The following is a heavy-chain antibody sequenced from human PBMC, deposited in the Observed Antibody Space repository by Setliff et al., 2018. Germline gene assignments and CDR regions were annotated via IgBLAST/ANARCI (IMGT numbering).Heavy chain of an antibody. D-gene: IGHD6-19*01. CDR2: IIPIFGTA. Sequence: SVKVSCKSSGGTFSSYAISWVRQAPGQGLEWMGGIIPIFGTANYAQKFQGRVTITADESTSTAYMELSSLRSEDTAVYYCARSGYSSGRNYYYYYMDVWGKGTTVTVSS. CDR3: ARSGYSSGRNYYYYYMDV. CDR1: GGTFSSYA. J-gene: IGHJ6*03. V-gene: IGHV1-69*13.